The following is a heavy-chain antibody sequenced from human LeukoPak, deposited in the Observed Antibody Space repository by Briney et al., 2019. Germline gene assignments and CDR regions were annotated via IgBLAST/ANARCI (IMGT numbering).Heavy chain of an antibody. CDR2: IYYSGST. Sequence: SETLSLTCTVSGGSISSYYWSWIRQPPGKGLEWIGYIYYSGSTNYNPSLKSRVTISVDTSKNQFSLKLSSVTAADTAVYYRARDMQQLGYYYYYGMDVWGQGTTVTVSS. V-gene: IGHV4-59*01. CDR1: GGSISSYY. J-gene: IGHJ6*02. D-gene: IGHD6-13*01. CDR3: ARDMQQLGYYYYYGMDV.